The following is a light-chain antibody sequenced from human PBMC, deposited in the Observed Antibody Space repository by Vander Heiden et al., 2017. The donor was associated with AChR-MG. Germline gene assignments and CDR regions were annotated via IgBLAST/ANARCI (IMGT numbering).Light chain of an antibody. V-gene: IGKV1-39*01. Sequence: DIQMTQSPSSLSASVGDRITITCRASQSMSNYLNWYQQKPGLTPKLLIYGASYLQSGVPSRFIGSASGTDFTLTISSLQPEDSATYYCQQTDSIPQTFGQGTKVEIK. J-gene: IGKJ1*01. CDR3: QQTDSIPQT. CDR2: GAS. CDR1: QSMSNY.